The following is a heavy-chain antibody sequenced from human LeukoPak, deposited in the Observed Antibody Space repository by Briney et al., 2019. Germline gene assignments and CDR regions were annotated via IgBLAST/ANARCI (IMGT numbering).Heavy chain of an antibody. D-gene: IGHD3-22*01. J-gene: IGHJ4*02. CDR1: GFTFSDYY. V-gene: IGHV3-11*01. CDR2: IRGRGSTI. CDR3: ARDTTPPFWYDSSGYYSDY. Sequence: PGGSLRLSCAASGFTFSDYYMSWIRQAPGKGLEWVSYIRGRGSTIYYADSVKGRFTISRDNAKNSLYLQMNSLRAEDTAVYYCARDTTPPFWYDSSGYYSDYWGQGTPVTVFS.